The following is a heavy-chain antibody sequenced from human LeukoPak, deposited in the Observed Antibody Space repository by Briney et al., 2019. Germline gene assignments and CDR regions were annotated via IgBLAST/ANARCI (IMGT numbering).Heavy chain of an antibody. V-gene: IGHV4-59*11. Sequence: PSETLSLTCTVSGGSISSHYWSWIRQPPGKGLEWIGYIYYSGGTNYNPSLKSRVPISVDTSKNQFSLKLSSVTAADTAVYYCARVSGYNYMAYFDYWGQGTLVTVSS. D-gene: IGHD5-24*01. CDR2: IYYSGGT. J-gene: IGHJ4*02. CDR1: GGSISSHY. CDR3: ARVSGYNYMAYFDY.